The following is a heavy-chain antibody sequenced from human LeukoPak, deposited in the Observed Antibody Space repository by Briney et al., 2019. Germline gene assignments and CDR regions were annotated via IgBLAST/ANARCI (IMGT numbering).Heavy chain of an antibody. CDR2: IRHGGSET. V-gene: IGHV3-7*01. J-gene: IGHJ3*01. CDR1: GFSFSTFW. CDR3: ARDRTYYDGSAYYDVFDV. Sequence: GGSLRLSCAASGFSFSTFWMSWVRQAPGRGLEWVANIRHGGSETHYVDSVKGRFTISRDNAKNSLFLQLNSLRAEDTAVYYCARDRTYYDGSAYYDVFDVWGQGTMVTVSS. D-gene: IGHD3-22*01.